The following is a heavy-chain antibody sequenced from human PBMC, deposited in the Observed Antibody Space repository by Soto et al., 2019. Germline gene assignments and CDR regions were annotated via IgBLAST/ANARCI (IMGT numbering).Heavy chain of an antibody. CDR1: GFTFSSYS. CDR2: ISSSSSYI. Sequence: EVQLVESGGGLVKPGGSLRLSCAASGFTFSSYSMNWVRQAPGKGLEWVSSISSSSSYIYYADSVKGRFTISRDNAKNSLYLQMNSLRAEDTAVYYCARGSRAGMDVWGQGTTVTVPS. CDR3: ARGSRAGMDV. D-gene: IGHD6-13*01. V-gene: IGHV3-21*01. J-gene: IGHJ6*02.